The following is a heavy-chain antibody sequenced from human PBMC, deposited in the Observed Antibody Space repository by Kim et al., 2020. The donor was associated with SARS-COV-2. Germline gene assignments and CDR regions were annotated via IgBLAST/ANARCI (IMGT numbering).Heavy chain of an antibody. J-gene: IGHJ6*02. CDR3: AKSKITMFQGVWYGMDV. D-gene: IGHD3-10*01. Sequence: GGSLRLSCAASGFTFDDYAMHWVRQAPGKGLEWVSGISWNSGTIGYADSVKGRFTISRDNAKNSLYLQMHSLRTEDTALYYCAKSKITMFQGVWYGMDVWGQGSTVTVSS. V-gene: IGHV3-9*01. CDR1: GFTFDDYA. CDR2: ISWNSGTI.